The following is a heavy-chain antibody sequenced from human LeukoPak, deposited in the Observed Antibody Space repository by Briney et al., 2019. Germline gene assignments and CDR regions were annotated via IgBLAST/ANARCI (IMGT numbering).Heavy chain of an antibody. CDR1: GFTFSSYS. Sequence: PGGSLRLSCAASGFTFSSYSMNWVRQAPGKGLEWVSYISSSSSTIYYADSVKGRFTISRDNAKNSLYPQMNSLRAEDTAVYYCAKDRNSYGEDAFDIWGQGTMVTVSS. CDR3: AKDRNSYGEDAFDI. V-gene: IGHV3-48*04. J-gene: IGHJ3*02. CDR2: ISSSSSTI. D-gene: IGHD5-18*01.